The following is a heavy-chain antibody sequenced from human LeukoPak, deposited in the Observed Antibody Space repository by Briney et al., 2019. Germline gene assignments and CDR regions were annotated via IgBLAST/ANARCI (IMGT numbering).Heavy chain of an antibody. D-gene: IGHD1-26*01. CDR3: AREVVGATTPLDY. J-gene: IGHJ4*02. CDR1: GFTFSSYS. V-gene: IGHV3-21*01. CDR2: ISSSSSYI. Sequence: GGSLRLSCAASGFTFSSYSMNCVRQAPGKGLEWVSSISSSSSYIYYADSVKGRFTISRDNAKNSLYLQMNSLRAEDTAVYYCAREVVGATTPLDYWGQGTLVTVSS.